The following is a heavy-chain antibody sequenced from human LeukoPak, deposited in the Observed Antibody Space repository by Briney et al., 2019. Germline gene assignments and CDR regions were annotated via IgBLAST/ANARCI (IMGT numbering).Heavy chain of an antibody. V-gene: IGHV3-30-3*01. CDR3: ARGGPQPHCGGDCYFDS. CDR2: MSYDGGSQ. CDR1: GFTFSTYA. Sequence: GGSLRLSCAASGFTFSTYAMHWVRQAPGRGLEWVAVMSYDGGSQYYADSVRGRFSISRDNPKNTLYLQMNSLRPEDTAVYYCARGGPQPHCGGDCYFDSWGQGTLVTVSS. J-gene: IGHJ4*02. D-gene: IGHD2-21*02.